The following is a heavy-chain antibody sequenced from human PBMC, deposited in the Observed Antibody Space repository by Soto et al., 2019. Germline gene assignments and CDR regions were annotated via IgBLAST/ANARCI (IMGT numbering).Heavy chain of an antibody. CDR2: INPNSGGT. D-gene: IGHD3-22*01. J-gene: IGHJ4*02. Sequence: GASVKVSCKASGYTFTGYYMHWVRQAPGQGLEWMGWINPNSGGTNYAQKFQGWVTMTRDTSISTAYMELSRLRSDVTAVYYCARSTYYYDSRGYYSFDVDYWGQGTLVTVSS. CDR3: ARSTYYYDSRGYYSFDVDY. CDR1: GYTFTGYY. V-gene: IGHV1-2*04.